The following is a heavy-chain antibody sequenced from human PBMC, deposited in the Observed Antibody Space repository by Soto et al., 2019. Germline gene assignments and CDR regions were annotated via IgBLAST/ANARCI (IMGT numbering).Heavy chain of an antibody. CDR1: GFTFSAYW. Sequence: EVQLVESGGGLVQPGGSLRLSCAASGFTFSAYWMHWVRQAPGKGLVWVSRIHSNGNTTTYADSVKGRFTISRDNAKNTLNLQMNSLRAEDTAVYYCARSVRSGTYPYYYFAMDVWGQGTTVTVSS. D-gene: IGHD3-10*01. CDR2: IHSNGNTT. J-gene: IGHJ6*02. CDR3: ARSVRSGTYPYYYFAMDV. V-gene: IGHV3-74*01.